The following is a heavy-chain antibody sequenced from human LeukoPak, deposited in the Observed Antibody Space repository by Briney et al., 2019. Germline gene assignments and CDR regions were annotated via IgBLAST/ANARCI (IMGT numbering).Heavy chain of an antibody. CDR3: ATRGLSGYYYGMDV. D-gene: IGHD3/OR15-3a*01. J-gene: IGHJ6*02. V-gene: IGHV3-66*01. Sequence: GGSLRLSCAASGFLVSRNYMSWARLAPGKGLEWVSIITSAGSTHYATSVKGRFTISRDNSKNTVYLQMNSLRAEDTAVYYCATRGLSGYYYGMDVWGQGTTVTASS. CDR1: GFLVSRNY. CDR2: ITSAGST.